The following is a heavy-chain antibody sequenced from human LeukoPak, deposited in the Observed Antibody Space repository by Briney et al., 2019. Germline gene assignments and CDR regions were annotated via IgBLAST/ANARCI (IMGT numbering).Heavy chain of an antibody. D-gene: IGHD1-26*01. J-gene: IGHJ4*02. CDR3: AKDSGTYYKGFDY. CDR1: GFTFSSHA. Sequence: HAGGSLRLSCAASGFTFSSHAMSWVRQAPGKGLEWVSAISGSGGSTYYADSVKGRFTISRDNSKNTLYLQMNSLRAEDTAVYYCAKDSGTYYKGFDYWGQGTLVTVSS. V-gene: IGHV3-23*01. CDR2: ISGSGGST.